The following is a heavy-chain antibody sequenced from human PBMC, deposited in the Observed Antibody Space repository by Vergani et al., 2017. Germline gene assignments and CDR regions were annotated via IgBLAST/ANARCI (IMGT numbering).Heavy chain of an antibody. J-gene: IGHJ6*02. D-gene: IGHD6-6*01. Sequence: QVQLQESGPGLVKPSQTRSLTCTVSGGSISSGSYYWSWIRQPAGKGLEWIGRIYTSGSTNYNPSLKSRVTISVDTSKNQFSLKLSSVTAADTAVYYCARDASFYYYYGMDVWGQGTTVTVSS. V-gene: IGHV4-61*02. CDR3: ARDASFYYYYGMDV. CDR2: IYTSGST. CDR1: GGSISSGSYY.